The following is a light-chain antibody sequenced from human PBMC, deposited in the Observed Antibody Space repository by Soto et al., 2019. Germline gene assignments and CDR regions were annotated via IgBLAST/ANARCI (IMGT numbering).Light chain of an antibody. CDR1: QSTNNW. V-gene: IGKV1-5*01. Sequence: DIQMTQSPSTLSASVGDRVTITCRASQSTNNWLAWYQQKPGKAPILLIYGASTLKSGVPSRFSGSGSGTEFTLTITSLQPDDCATSYCQHDYFFSAPFGKGTKLEIK. CDR2: GAS. CDR3: QHDYFFSAP. J-gene: IGKJ2*01.